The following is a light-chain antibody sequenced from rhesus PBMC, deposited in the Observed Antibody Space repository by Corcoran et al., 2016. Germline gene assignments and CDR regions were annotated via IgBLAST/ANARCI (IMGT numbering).Light chain of an antibody. V-gene: IGKV1-22*01. CDR3: LQYTNTPRT. J-gene: IGKJ1*01. Sequence: DIQMTQSPSSLSASVGDTVTITCRASQDIARWLAWYQQKPGKAPNLLIYESSTLQSGVPSRFSGSGAGTDFTITISSLQPEDFATYYCLQYTNTPRTFGQGTKVDIK. CDR1: QDIARW. CDR2: ESS.